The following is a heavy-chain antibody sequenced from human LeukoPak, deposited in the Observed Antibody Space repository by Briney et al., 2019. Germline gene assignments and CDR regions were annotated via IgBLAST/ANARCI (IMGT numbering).Heavy chain of an antibody. D-gene: IGHD5-24*01. CDR1: GGTFSSYA. CDR2: IIPIFGTA. CDR3: AQWGGYNFFDY. V-gene: IGHV1-69*13. J-gene: IGHJ4*02. Sequence: LVKVSCKASGGTFSSYAISWVRQAPGQGLEWMGGIIPIFGTANYAQKFQGRVTITADESTSTAYMELSSLRSEDTAVYYCAQWGGYNFFDYWGQGTRVTVSS.